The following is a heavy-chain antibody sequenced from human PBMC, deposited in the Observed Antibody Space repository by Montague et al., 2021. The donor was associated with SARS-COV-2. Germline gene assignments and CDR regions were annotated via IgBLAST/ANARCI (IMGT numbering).Heavy chain of an antibody. Sequence: SETLSLTCTVSGGSIGSHYWSWIRQPPGKGLEWIGYVYYSGSTNYNPSLKSRVTISVDTSKSRFSLKLKSVTSADTAVYYCARLGDGVVPSPILGVGPYYSYYYMDVWGKGTTVTVSS. D-gene: IGHD3-10*01. CDR1: GGSIGSHY. J-gene: IGHJ6*03. CDR2: VYYSGST. CDR3: ARLGDGVVPSPILGVGPYYSYYYMDV. V-gene: IGHV4-59*11.